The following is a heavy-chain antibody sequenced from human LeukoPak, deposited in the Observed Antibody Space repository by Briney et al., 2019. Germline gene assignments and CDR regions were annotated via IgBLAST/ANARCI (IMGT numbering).Heavy chain of an antibody. CDR3: ARNYYDSSGYYYFDY. J-gene: IGHJ4*02. V-gene: IGHV1-18*01. Sequence: ASVKVSRKASGYTFTSYGISWVRQAPGQGLEWMGWISAYNGNTNYAQKLQGRVTMTTDTSTSTAYMELRSLRSDDTAVYYCARNYYDSSGYYYFDYWGQGTLVTVSS. CDR1: GYTFTSYG. D-gene: IGHD3-22*01. CDR2: ISAYNGNT.